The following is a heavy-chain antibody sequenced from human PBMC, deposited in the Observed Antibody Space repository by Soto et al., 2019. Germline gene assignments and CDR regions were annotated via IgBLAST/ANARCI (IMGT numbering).Heavy chain of an antibody. J-gene: IGHJ4*02. Sequence: SETLSLTSTVSGGSISSGGYYWSWIRQHPGKGLEWIGYIYYSGNTYYNPSLKSRVTISEDTSKNQFSLKLSSVTAADTAVYYCARATYYYDSSGYSDRILDYWGQGTLVTVSS. CDR2: IYYSGNT. D-gene: IGHD3-22*01. CDR1: GGSISSGGYY. CDR3: ARATYYYDSSGYSDRILDY. V-gene: IGHV4-31*03.